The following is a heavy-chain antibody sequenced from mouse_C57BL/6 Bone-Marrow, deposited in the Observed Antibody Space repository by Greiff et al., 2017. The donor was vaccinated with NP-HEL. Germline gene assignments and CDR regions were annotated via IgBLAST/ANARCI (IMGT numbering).Heavy chain of an antibody. Sequence: EVQLVESGGDLVKPGGSLKLSCAASGFTFSSYGMSWVRQTPDKRLEWVATISSGGSYTYYPDSVKGRFTISRDNAKNTLYLQMSSLKSEDTAMYYCARRPLWLRLLYWYFDVWGTGTTVTVSS. CDR1: GFTFSSYG. CDR2: ISSGGSYT. CDR3: ARRPLWLRLLYWYFDV. J-gene: IGHJ1*03. D-gene: IGHD2-2*01. V-gene: IGHV5-6*01.